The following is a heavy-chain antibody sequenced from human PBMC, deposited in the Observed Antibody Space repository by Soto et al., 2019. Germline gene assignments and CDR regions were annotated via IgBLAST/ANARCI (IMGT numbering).Heavy chain of an antibody. Sequence: GGSLRLSCAASGFTFDEFGMSWVRQAPGKGPEWVSSFNCSDDYIYYADSVKGRFTISRDNSQNTLYLLMNSLRAEDTAVYYCAKNYFFDSWGQGAPVTVSS. CDR1: GFTFDEFG. V-gene: IGHV3-23*01. CDR3: AKNYFFDS. J-gene: IGHJ4*02. CDR2: FNCSDDYI.